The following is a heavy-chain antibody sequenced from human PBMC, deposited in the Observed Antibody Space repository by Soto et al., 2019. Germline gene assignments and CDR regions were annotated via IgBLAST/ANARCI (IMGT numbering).Heavy chain of an antibody. J-gene: IGHJ6*02. Sequence: GESLKISCKGSGYSFTSYWIGWVRQMPGKGLEWMGIINPGDSDTRYSPSFQGQVTISADKSISTAYLQWSSLKASDTAMYYCARQREPWFGESDYYYYGMDVWGQGTTVTVSS. CDR2: INPGDSDT. CDR3: ARQREPWFGESDYYYYGMDV. D-gene: IGHD3-10*01. V-gene: IGHV5-51*01. CDR1: GYSFTSYW.